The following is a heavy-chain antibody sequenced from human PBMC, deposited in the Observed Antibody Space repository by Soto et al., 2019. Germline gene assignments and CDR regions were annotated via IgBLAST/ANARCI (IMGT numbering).Heavy chain of an antibody. CDR3: ARSPSDYYDSSGYYGAFDI. D-gene: IGHD3-22*01. J-gene: IGHJ3*02. V-gene: IGHV1-69*13. CDR1: GGTFSSYA. Sequence: SVKVSCQASGGTFSSYAISWVRQAPGQGLEWMGGIIPIFGTANYAQKFQGRVTITADESTSTAYMELSSLRSEDTAVYYCARSPSDYYDSSGYYGAFDIWGQGTMVTVSS. CDR2: IIPIFGTA.